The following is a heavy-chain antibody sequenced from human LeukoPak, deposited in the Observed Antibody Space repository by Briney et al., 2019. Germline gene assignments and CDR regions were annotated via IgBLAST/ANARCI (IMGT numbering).Heavy chain of an antibody. D-gene: IGHD6-6*01. J-gene: IGHJ4*02. CDR1: GFTFSIYS. Sequence: GGSLRLSCAASGFTFSIYSLNWVRQAPGKGLELVAYIGRSGDRTTKYADSVKGRFTISRDNSKNTLYLQMNSLRAEDTAVYYCARESSIAARRRFDYWGQGTLVTVSS. CDR3: ARESSIAARRRFDY. CDR2: IGRSGDRTT. V-gene: IGHV3-48*01.